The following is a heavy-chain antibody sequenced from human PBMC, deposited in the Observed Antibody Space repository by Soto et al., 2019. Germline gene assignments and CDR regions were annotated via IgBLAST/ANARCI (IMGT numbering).Heavy chain of an antibody. J-gene: IGHJ6*02. D-gene: IGHD2-2*01. CDR1: GFTFSDYY. V-gene: IGHV3-11*01. CDR2: ISSSGSTI. CDR3: ARDRSDIVVVPAAILHYYYGMDV. Sequence: QVQLVESGGGLVKPGGSLRLSCAASGFTFSDYYMSWIRQAPGKGLEWVSYISSSGSTIYYADSVKGPFTISRDNAKNSLYLQMNSLRAEDTAVYYCARDRSDIVVVPAAILHYYYGMDVWGQGTTVTVSS.